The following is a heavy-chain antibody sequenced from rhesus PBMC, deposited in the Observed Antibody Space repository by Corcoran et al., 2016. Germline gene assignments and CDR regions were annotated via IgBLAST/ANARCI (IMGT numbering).Heavy chain of an antibody. CDR2: IYCSSTST. CDR1: GGSIRVTIR. J-gene: IGHJ4*01. CDR3: ARENYYFDY. Sequence: VQLQESGPGVVKPSESPSLTLVVPGGSIRVTIRQRWNPQPTGKGLEWVGDIYCSSTSTNYDPSLKGRVIISKDTSKDQFSLKLSSVTAADTAVYYCARENYYFDYWGQGVLVTVSS. V-gene: IGHV4S10*01.